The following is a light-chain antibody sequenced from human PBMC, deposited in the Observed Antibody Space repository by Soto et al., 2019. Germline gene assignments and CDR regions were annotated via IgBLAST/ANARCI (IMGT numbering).Light chain of an antibody. Sequence: EIVLTQSPATLSLSPGERATLSCRASQSVSSYLAWYQQKPGQAPRLLIYDASIRATGIPARFSGSGSGTDLTLTISSLEPEDFAVYYCQQRSNGVTFGPGTKVDIK. CDR2: DAS. CDR1: QSVSSY. J-gene: IGKJ3*01. CDR3: QQRSNGVT. V-gene: IGKV3-11*01.